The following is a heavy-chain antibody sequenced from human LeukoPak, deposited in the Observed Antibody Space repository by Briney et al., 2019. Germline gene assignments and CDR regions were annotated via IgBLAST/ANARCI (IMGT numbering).Heavy chain of an antibody. V-gene: IGHV4-61*08. CDR1: GDSISSGDYY. CDR3: ARGQKYRSGYTVTELGSGYFDY. CDR2: IYYSGRT. Sequence: PSQTLSLTCTVSGDSISSGDYYWSWIRQPPGRGLEWIGYIYYSGRTSYNPSLKSRVTISVDTSKNQFSLRLSSVTAADTAVYYCARGQKYRSGYTVTELGSGYFDYWGQGPLVTVSS. J-gene: IGHJ4*02. D-gene: IGHD5-18*01.